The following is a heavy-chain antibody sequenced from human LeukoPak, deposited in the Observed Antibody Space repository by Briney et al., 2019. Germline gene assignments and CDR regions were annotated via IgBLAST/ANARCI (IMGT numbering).Heavy chain of an antibody. D-gene: IGHD3-10*01. J-gene: IGHJ4*02. V-gene: IGHV1-3*01. Sequence: GASVKVSCKASGYRFTSYGMQWVRQAPGQRLEWMGWINAGNGNTKYSQKFQSRVTITMDTSASSAHMELSSLRSEDTAVYYCARDYYDSGSYYNDYWGQGTLVTVSS. CDR3: ARDYYDSGSYYNDY. CDR2: INAGNGNT. CDR1: GYRFTSYG.